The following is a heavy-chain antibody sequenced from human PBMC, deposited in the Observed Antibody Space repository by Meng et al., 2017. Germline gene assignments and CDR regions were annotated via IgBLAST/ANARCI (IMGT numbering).Heavy chain of an antibody. J-gene: IGHJ4*02. CDR3: ARESHSSGWTY. CDR2: ISSSSYI. D-gene: IGHD6-19*01. V-gene: IGHV3-21*01. Sequence: EVQLVESGGGLVKPGGSLRLSCAASGFTFSSYSMNWVRQAPGKGLEWVSSISSSSYIYYADSVKGRFTISRDNAKNSLYLQMNSLRAEDTAVYYCARESHSSGWTYWGQGTLVTVSS. CDR1: GFTFSSYS.